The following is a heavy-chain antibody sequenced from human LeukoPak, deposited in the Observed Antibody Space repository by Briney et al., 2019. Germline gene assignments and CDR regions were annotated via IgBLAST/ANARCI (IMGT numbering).Heavy chain of an antibody. CDR3: ARMCSSSSGDRYYYYYYMDV. CDR2: ISSSSSHI. J-gene: IGHJ6*03. V-gene: IGHV3-21*04. Sequence: GGSLRLSCAASGFTFSRYSMNWVRQAPGKGLEWVSSISSSSSHIYYADSVTGRFTVSRDNAKNSLYLQMNSLRSEDTAVYYCARMCSSSSGDRYYYYYYMDVWGKGTTVTVSS. D-gene: IGHD6-6*01. CDR1: GFTFSRYS.